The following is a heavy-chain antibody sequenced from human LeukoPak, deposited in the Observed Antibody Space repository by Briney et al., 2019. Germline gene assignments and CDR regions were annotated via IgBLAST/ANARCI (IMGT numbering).Heavy chain of an antibody. CDR2: ISYDGGNI. CDR3: ARDTPFGSGWSQNYFDY. CDR1: GFTFDNYA. Sequence: GGSLRLSCAPSGFTFDNYAMHWVRQAPGKGLEWVALISYDGGNIYYADSVQGRFTISRDNSKNTLYLQMNSLRPEDTAVYYCARDTPFGSGWSQNYFDYWGQGTLVTVSS. D-gene: IGHD6-19*01. V-gene: IGHV3-30*04. J-gene: IGHJ4*02.